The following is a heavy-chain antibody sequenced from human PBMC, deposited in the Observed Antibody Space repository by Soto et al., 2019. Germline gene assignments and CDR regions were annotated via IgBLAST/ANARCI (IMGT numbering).Heavy chain of an antibody. CDR1: GFTFSNNA. CDR2: ISFDSSEI. V-gene: IGHV3-30*01. J-gene: IGHJ4*02. D-gene: IGHD3-3*01. Sequence: QSGGSLRLSCVGSGFTFSNNAMHWVHQAPGKGLEWEAFISFDSSEIHYADSVKGRFTISRDNPRNTLFLHVNSPRADDTAVYYCAIARVADSSLDHWGQGTLVTVSS. CDR3: AIARVADSSLDH.